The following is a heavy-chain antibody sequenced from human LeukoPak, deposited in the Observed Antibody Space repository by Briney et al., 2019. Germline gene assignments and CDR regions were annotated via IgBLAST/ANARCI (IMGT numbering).Heavy chain of an antibody. CDR2: IWLDGSDK. Sequence: PGRSLRLSCAVSGFSFRTYSMHWVRQAPGKGLEWVAGIWLDGSDKYYADSVKGRFTISRDNSKNTLYLQMNSLRAEDTAMYYCARDISYGMDVWGQGTTVTVSS. D-gene: IGHD3-9*01. CDR3: ARDISYGMDV. V-gene: IGHV3-33*01. CDR1: GFSFRTYS. J-gene: IGHJ6*02.